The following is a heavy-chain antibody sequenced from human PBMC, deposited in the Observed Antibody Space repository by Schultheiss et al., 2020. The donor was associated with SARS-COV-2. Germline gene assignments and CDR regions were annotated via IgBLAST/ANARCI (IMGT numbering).Heavy chain of an antibody. V-gene: IGHV3-9*01. D-gene: IGHD4-17*01. CDR1: GFTFSGSA. CDR2: ISWNSGSI. Sequence: SLKISCAASGFTFSGSAMHWVRQAPGKGLEWVSGISWNSGSIGYADSVKGRFTISRDNAKNSLYLQMNSLRAEDTAVYYCARAPYGDPYYFDYWGQGTLVTVSS. J-gene: IGHJ4*02. CDR3: ARAPYGDPYYFDY.